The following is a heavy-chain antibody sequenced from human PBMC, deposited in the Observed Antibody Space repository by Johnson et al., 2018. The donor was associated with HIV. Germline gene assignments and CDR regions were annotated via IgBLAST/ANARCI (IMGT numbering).Heavy chain of an antibody. CDR3: AKDQGITMIVVVAGAFDI. D-gene: IGHD3-22*01. J-gene: IGHJ3*02. CDR1: GFTVSSNY. V-gene: IGHV3-48*04. CDR2: ISWNSGSI. Sequence: VQLVESGGGLVHPGGSLRLSCAASGFTVSSNYMNWVRQAPGKGLVWVSGISWNSGSIGHADSVKGRFTISRDNAKNSLHLQMNSLRAEDTAVYYCAKDQGITMIVVVAGAFDIWGQGTMVTVSS.